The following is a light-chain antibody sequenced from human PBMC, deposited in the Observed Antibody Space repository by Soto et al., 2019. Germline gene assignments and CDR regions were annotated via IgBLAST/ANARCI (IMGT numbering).Light chain of an antibody. J-gene: IGKJ4*01. CDR3: QKYNSVPFT. CDR2: AAS. CDR1: QVISHF. Sequence: DIQMTQSPSSLSASVGDRVTITCRASQVISHFLAWYQQKPGKEPNLLIYAASTLQSGVPSRFSGSGSGTDFTLTISSLQSEDVATYYCQKYNSVPFTFGGGTKVDI. V-gene: IGKV1-27*01.